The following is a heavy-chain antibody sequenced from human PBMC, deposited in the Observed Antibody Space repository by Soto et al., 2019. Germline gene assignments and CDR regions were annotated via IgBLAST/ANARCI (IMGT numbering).Heavy chain of an antibody. CDR2: IIGSGGGT. J-gene: IGHJ3*02. D-gene: IGHD2-15*01. V-gene: IGHV3-23*01. CDR3: AKVVLITATLHAFDI. CDR1: GFTFSSYA. Sequence: GGSLRLSCAASGFTFSSYAMNWVRQAPGKGLEWVSAIIGSGGGTYYADSVKGRFTISRDNSKNTLYLEMNSLRAEDTAVYYCAKVVLITATLHAFDIWGQGTMVTVSS.